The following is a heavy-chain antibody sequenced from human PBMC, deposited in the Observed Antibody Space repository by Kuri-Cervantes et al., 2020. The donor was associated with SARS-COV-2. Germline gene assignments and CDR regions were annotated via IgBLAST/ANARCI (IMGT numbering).Heavy chain of an antibody. J-gene: IGHJ6*02. CDR1: GFTFSSYS. CDR3: ARGPFGILTGYYGYGMDV. Sequence: GESLKISCAASGFTFSSYSMNWVRQAPGKGLEWVSSISSSSSYIYYADSVKGRFTISRDNAKNSLYLQMNSLRAEDTAVYYCARGPFGILTGYYGYGMDVWGQGTTVTVSS. D-gene: IGHD3-9*01. V-gene: IGHV3-21*01. CDR2: ISSSSSYI.